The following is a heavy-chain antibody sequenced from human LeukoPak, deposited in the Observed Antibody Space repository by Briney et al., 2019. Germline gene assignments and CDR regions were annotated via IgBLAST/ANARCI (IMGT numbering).Heavy chain of an antibody. CDR2: ISYDGSNK. CDR3: AKNSIAAAGTYYYYYGMDV. D-gene: IGHD6-13*01. Sequence: GRSLRLSCAASGFTFGSYGMHWVRQAPGKGLEWVAVISYDGSNKYYADSVKGRFTISRDNSKNTLYLQMNSLRAEDTAVYYCAKNSIAAAGTYYYYYGMDVWGQGTTVTVSS. J-gene: IGHJ6*02. V-gene: IGHV3-30*18. CDR1: GFTFGSYG.